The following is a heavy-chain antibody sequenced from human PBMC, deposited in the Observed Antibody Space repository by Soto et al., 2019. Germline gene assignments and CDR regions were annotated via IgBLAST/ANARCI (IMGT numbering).Heavy chain of an antibody. CDR3: ARGLRYCTNGVCYKDY. J-gene: IGHJ4*02. D-gene: IGHD2-8*01. CDR1: GFTFSSYS. CDR2: ISSSSSYI. V-gene: IGHV3-21*01. Sequence: EVQLVESGGGLVKPGGSLRLSCAASGFTFSSYSMNWVRQAPGKGLEWVSSISSSSSYIYYADSVKGRFTISRDNAKNSLYLQMNSLRAEDTAVYYCARGLRYCTNGVCYKDYWGQGTLVIVSS.